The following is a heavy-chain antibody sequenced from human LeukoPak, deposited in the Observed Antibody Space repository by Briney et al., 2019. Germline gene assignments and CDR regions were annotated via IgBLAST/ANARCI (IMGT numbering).Heavy chain of an antibody. CDR3: ARAKPKNMVRGLIMRRESRYYFDY. J-gene: IGHJ4*02. CDR1: GFTVSSNY. Sequence: GGSLRLSCAASGFTVSSNYTSWVRQAPGKGLEWVSVIYSGGSTYYADSVKGRFTISRDNSKSTLYIQMNSLRAEDTAVYYCARAKPKNMVRGLIMRRESRYYFDYWGQGTLVTVSS. V-gene: IGHV3-53*01. D-gene: IGHD3-10*01. CDR2: IYSGGST.